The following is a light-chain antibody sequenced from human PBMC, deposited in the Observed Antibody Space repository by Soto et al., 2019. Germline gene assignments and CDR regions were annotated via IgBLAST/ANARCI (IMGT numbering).Light chain of an antibody. CDR2: GTS. CDR3: QQYGSAPPRYA. CDR1: LRLSTNY. J-gene: IGKJ2*01. Sequence: EIVLTQSPGTLSLSPGERATLPCRASLRLSTNYLAWYQQKPGQAPRLLIYGTSSRATGIPDRFSGSGSGTDFTLTISRLEPEDFAVYYCQQYGSAPPRYAFGQGTKLESK. V-gene: IGKV3-20*01.